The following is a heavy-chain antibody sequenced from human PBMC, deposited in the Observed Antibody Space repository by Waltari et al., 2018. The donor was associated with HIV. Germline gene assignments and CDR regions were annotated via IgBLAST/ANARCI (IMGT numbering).Heavy chain of an antibody. Sequence: EVQVVESGGGLVQPGGSLRLSCAASGFTVSSNYMNWVRQAPGKGVGLVSVIYSGGGTHYADSVKGRFTISRDNSKNTLYLQMSSLRDEDTAVYHCARGVVLDGYHWFFDLWGRGSLVTVSS. CDR3: ARGVVLDGYHWFFDL. J-gene: IGHJ2*01. CDR1: GFTVSSNY. V-gene: IGHV3-66*02. D-gene: IGHD5-18*01. CDR2: IYSGGGT.